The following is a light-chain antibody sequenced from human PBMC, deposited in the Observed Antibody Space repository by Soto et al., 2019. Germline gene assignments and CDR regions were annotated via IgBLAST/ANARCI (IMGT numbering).Light chain of an antibody. V-gene: IGKV1-39*01. J-gene: IGKJ1*01. CDR2: TAA. CDR3: HQTSHTPPT. Sequence: DIQLTQSPSSLSASLGDSLTITCRASQTTNNYLSWYQQKPGKAPKLLIDTAASLHGGVPSRFTFTTSGTSFTLTISSLQPEDFATYYCHQTSHTPPTFGQGTKVDIK. CDR1: QTTNNY.